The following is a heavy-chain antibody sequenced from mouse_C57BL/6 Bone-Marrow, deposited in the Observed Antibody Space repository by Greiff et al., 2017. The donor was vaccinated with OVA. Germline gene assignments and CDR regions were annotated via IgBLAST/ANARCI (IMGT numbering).Heavy chain of an antibody. D-gene: IGHD1-1*01. J-gene: IGHJ1*03. CDR3: ASRYYGSSYGWYFDV. CDR2: IHPNSGST. V-gene: IGHV1-64*01. Sequence: VQLQQSGAELVKPGASVKLSCKASGYTFTSYWLHWVKQRPGHGLEWIGMIHPNSGSTNYNEKFKSKATLTVDKSSSTAYMQLSSLTSEDSAVYYCASRYYGSSYGWYFDVWGTGTTVTVSS. CDR1: GYTFTSYW.